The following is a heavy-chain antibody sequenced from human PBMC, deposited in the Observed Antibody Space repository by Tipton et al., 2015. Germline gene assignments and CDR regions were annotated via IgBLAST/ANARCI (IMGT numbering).Heavy chain of an antibody. CDR1: GGSLSGYY. V-gene: IGHV4-34*01. J-gene: IGHJ4*02. Sequence: TLSLTCAVYGGSLSGYYWSWIRQPPGKGLEWIGEINHSGSTNYNPSLKSRVTISVDTSKNQFSLKLSSVTAADTAVYYCARHTPPLLLRFPPLGFDYWGQGTLVTVSS. D-gene: IGHD3-3*01. CDR2: INHSGST. CDR3: ARHTPPLLLRFPPLGFDY.